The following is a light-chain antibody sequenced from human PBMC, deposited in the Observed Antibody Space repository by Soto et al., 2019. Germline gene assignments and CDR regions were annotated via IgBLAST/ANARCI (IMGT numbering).Light chain of an antibody. CDR1: QTINSW. V-gene: IGKV1-5*03. J-gene: IGKJ2*03. Sequence: DIQMTQSPSTLSASAGDRVTITCRASQTINSWLAWYQHKPGEAPKLLIYKASTLESGVPSRFSGSGSGTEFTLTISSLQPDDFATYYCHQYKISTRYSFGQGTKVDIK. CDR2: KAS. CDR3: HQYKISTRYS.